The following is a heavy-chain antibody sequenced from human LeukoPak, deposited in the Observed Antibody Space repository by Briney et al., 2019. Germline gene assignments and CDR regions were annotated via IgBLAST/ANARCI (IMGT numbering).Heavy chain of an antibody. CDR2: ISSSGSTT. D-gene: IGHD7-27*01. CDR3: ARDLAWGAFDY. J-gene: IGHJ4*02. V-gene: IGHV3-48*03. CDR1: GFTFSSYE. Sequence: PGGSLRLSCAASGFTFSSYEMNWVRQAPGKGLEWVSYISSSGSTTYYADAVKGRFTISRDDSKNTLSLQMNSLRVEDTAVYYCARDLAWGAFDYWGQGTLVTVSS.